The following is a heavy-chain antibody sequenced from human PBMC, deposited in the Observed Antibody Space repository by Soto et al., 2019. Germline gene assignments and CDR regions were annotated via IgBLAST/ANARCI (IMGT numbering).Heavy chain of an antibody. D-gene: IGHD3-3*01. V-gene: IGHV4-59*01. CDR3: ARLILRREIVKKIYFDY. J-gene: IGHJ4*02. CDR2: IYYSGST. Sequence: SEILSLTCTVAGGSISSYYWSWIRQPPGKGLEWIGYIYYSGSTNYKPSLKSRVTISVDTSKNQFSLKLSSVTAADTAVYYCARLILRREIVKKIYFDYWGQGTLVTVSS. CDR1: GGSISSYY.